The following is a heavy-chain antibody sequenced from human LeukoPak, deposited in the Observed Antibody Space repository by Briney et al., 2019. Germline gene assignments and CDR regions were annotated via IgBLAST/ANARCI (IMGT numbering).Heavy chain of an antibody. J-gene: IGHJ4*02. Sequence: SETPSLTCTVSGGSFSSGSYYWSWVRQPPGKGLEWIGYIHYSGSTNYNPSLKSRVTISVDTSKNQFSLKLSSVTAADTAVYYCARRTDYDYVWGSYRYTGKVYFDYWGQGTLVTVSS. CDR1: GGSFSSGSYY. V-gene: IGHV4-61*01. CDR2: IHYSGST. CDR3: ARRTDYDYVWGSYRYTGKVYFDY. D-gene: IGHD3-16*02.